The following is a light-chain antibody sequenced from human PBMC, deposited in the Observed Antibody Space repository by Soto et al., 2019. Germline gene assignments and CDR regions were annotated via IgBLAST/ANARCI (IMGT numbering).Light chain of an antibody. CDR1: QSVSSSY. V-gene: IGKV3-20*01. CDR3: QQYGSLPRS. Sequence: EIVLTQSPGTLSLSPGERATLSCRASQSVSSSYLAWYQQKPGQAPRLLIYGASSRATGIPDRFSGSGSGTDCTLTISRLEPEEFAVYYCQQYGSLPRSFGQGTKVEIK. J-gene: IGKJ1*01. CDR2: GAS.